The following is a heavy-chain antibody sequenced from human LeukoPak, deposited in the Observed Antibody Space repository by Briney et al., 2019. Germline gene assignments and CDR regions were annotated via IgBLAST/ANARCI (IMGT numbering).Heavy chain of an antibody. CDR3: ARRRYCSSTSCHFQH. V-gene: IGHV4-39*01. CDR1: GGSISSSSYY. J-gene: IGHJ1*01. Sequence: SSETLSLTCTVSGGSISSSSYYWGWIRQPPGKGLEWIGSIYYSGSTYYNPSLKSRVTISVDTSKNQFSLKLSSVTAADTAVYYCARRRYCSSTSCHFQHWGQGTLVTVSS. D-gene: IGHD2-2*01. CDR2: IYYSGST.